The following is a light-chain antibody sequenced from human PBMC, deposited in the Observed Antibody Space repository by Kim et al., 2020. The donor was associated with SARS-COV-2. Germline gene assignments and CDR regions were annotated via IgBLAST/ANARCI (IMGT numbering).Light chain of an antibody. Sequence: DIQMTQSPSSLSASVGDRVTITCRASQSISSYLNWYQQKPGKAPKLLIYAASSLQSGVPSRFSGSGSGTDFTLTISSLQPEDFATYYCQQGYSTPFWTFGQGTKVDIK. V-gene: IGKV1-39*01. CDR1: QSISSY. CDR3: QQGYSTPFWT. J-gene: IGKJ1*01. CDR2: AAS.